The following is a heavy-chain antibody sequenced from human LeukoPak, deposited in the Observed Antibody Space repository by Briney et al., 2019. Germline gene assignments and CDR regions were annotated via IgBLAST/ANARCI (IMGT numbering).Heavy chain of an antibody. CDR2: IISSGSII. V-gene: IGHV3-48*03. J-gene: IGHJ4*02. Sequence: GGSLRLSCAASGFTFSSYEVNWVGQAPGKGGEGMAYIISSGSIIYYADSVKGRFTISRDDAKNSLYLPMNSLRAPDTAVYYCARDRDYYDSSGYLDSWGQGTLVTVSS. CDR1: GFTFSSYE. CDR3: ARDRDYYDSSGYLDS. D-gene: IGHD3-22*01.